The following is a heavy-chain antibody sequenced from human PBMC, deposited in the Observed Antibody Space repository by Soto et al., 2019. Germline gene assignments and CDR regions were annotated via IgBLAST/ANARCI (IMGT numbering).Heavy chain of an antibody. D-gene: IGHD3-10*01. J-gene: IGHJ3*02. CDR1: GGTFSSYA. V-gene: IGHV1-69*13. CDR3: ARDPATYYYGPGEGDAFDI. CDR2: IIPIFGTA. Sequence: ASVKVSCKASGGTFSSYAISWVRQAPGQGLEWMGGIIPIFGTANYAQKFQGRVTITADASTSTAYMELSSLRPEDTAVYYCARDPATYYYGPGEGDAFDIWGQGTMVTVSS.